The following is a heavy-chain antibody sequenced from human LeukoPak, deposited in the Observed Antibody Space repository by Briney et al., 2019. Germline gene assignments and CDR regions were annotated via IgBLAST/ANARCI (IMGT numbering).Heavy chain of an antibody. J-gene: IGHJ4*02. CDR2: VSGSGGTT. CDR1: GFTFSSYA. Sequence: GGSLRLSCAASGFTFSSYAMTWVRQAPGKGLEWVSTVSGSGGTTYYAGSVKGRFTVSRDNSKSTLFLQMNSLRAEDTAVYYCAKDILTTVTPFDYWGQGTLATVSS. CDR3: AKDILTTVTPFDY. D-gene: IGHD4-17*01. V-gene: IGHV3-23*01.